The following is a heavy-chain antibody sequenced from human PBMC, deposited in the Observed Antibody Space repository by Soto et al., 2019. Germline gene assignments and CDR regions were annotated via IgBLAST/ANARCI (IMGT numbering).Heavy chain of an antibody. CDR1: GFTFSSYG. CDR3: AKDRVFVGSWIAKYYYYGMDV. J-gene: IGHJ6*02. V-gene: IGHV3-30*18. Sequence: QVQLVESGGGVVQPGRSLRLSCAASGFTFSSYGMHWVRQAPGKGLEWVAVISYDGSNKYYADSVKGRFTISRDNSKNTLYLKMNSLRAEDTAVDYCAKDRVFVGSWIAKYYYYGMDVWGQGTTVTVSS. D-gene: IGHD1-26*01. CDR2: ISYDGSNK.